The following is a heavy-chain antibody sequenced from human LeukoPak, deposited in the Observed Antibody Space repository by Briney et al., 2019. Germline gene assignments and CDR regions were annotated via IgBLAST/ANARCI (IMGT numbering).Heavy chain of an antibody. V-gene: IGHV4-61*02. D-gene: IGHD4-17*01. CDR2: IYTSGST. CDR1: GGSISSGNYY. Sequence: SQTLSLTCTVSGGSISSGNYYWTWIRQPAGKGLEWIGRIYTSGSTNYNPSLESRVTISLDTSKNQFSLNLSSVTAADTAVYYCARASGDYLRRTFDIWGQGTMVTVSS. CDR3: ARASGDYLRRTFDI. J-gene: IGHJ3*02.